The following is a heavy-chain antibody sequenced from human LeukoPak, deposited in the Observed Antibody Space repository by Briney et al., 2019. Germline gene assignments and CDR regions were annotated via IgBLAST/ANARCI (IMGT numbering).Heavy chain of an antibody. CDR3: ARQLTGDKDAFDT. Sequence: SETLSLTCAVYGGSFSGYYWSWIRQPPGKGLEWIGEINHSGSTNYNPSLKSRVTISVDTSKNQFSLKLSSVTAADTAVYYCARQLTGDKDAFDTWGQGTMVTVSS. CDR2: INHSGST. CDR1: GGSFSGYY. V-gene: IGHV4-34*01. D-gene: IGHD1-20*01. J-gene: IGHJ3*02.